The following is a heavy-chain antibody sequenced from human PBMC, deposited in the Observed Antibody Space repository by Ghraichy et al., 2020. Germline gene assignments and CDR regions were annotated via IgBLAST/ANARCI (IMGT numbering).Heavy chain of an antibody. J-gene: IGHJ5*02. CDR1: GFTFSSYS. CDR2: ISSSSSYI. D-gene: IGHD1-26*01. Sequence: GGSLRLSCAASGFTFSSYSMNWVRQAPGKGLEWVSSISSSSSYIYYADSVKGRFTISRDNAKNSLYLQMNSLRAEDTAVYYCARDRPELLLGFFPNWFDPWGQGTLVTVSS. CDR3: ARDRPELLLGFFPNWFDP. V-gene: IGHV3-21*01.